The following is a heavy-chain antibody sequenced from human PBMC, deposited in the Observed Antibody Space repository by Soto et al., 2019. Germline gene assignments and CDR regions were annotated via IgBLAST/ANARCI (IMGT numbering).Heavy chain of an antibody. Sequence: GGSLRLSCAASGFTFTRYSMNWVRQAPGKGLEWVSSISSTTNYIYYGDSMKGRFTISRDNAKNSLYLEMNSLRAEDTAVYYCARESEDLTSNFDYWGKGTLVTVSS. CDR3: ARESEDLTSNFDY. CDR2: ISSTTNYI. CDR1: GFTFTRYS. J-gene: IGHJ4*02. V-gene: IGHV3-21*06.